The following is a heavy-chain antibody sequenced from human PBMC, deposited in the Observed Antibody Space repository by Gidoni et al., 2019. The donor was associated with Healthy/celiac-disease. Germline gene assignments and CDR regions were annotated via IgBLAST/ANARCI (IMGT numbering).Heavy chain of an antibody. J-gene: IGHJ6*02. V-gene: IGHV3-53*04. Sequence: EVQLVESGGGLVQPGGSLRISCAASGFTVSSNYMSWVRQAPGKGLEWVSVIYSGGSTYYADSVKDRFTISRHNSKNTLYLQMNSLRAEDTAVYYCARDPGGDTPYYYYYGMDVWGQGTTVTVSS. CDR2: IYSGGST. D-gene: IGHD3-16*01. CDR3: ARDPGGDTPYYYYYGMDV. CDR1: GFTVSSNY.